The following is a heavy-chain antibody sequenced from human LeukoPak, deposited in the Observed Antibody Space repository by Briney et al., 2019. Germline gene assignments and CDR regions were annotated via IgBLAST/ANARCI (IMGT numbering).Heavy chain of an antibody. J-gene: IGHJ3*02. CDR3: AKDPMVRGVTLGHAFDI. D-gene: IGHD3-10*01. CDR2: ISGSGGST. V-gene: IGHV3-23*01. CDR1: GFTFSSYA. Sequence: GGSLRLSCAASGFTFSSYAMSWVRQAPGKGLEWVSAISGSGGSTYYADSVKGRFTISRDNSKNTLYLQMNSLRAEDTAVYYCAKDPMVRGVTLGHAFDIWGQGTMVTVSS.